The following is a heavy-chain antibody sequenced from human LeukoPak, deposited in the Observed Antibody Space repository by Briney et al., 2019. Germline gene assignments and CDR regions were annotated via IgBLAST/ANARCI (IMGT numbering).Heavy chain of an antibody. Sequence: GRSLRLSCAASGFNFDDYAMYWVRQAPGKGLEFVSGISWNSGTIGYTDSVKGRFTISRDNAKNSLYLQMNSLRAEDTALYYCAKGAPKAYSDSSGYYVSYDYWGQGTLVTVSS. V-gene: IGHV3-9*01. D-gene: IGHD3-22*01. CDR2: ISWNSGTI. J-gene: IGHJ4*02. CDR3: AKGAPKAYSDSSGYYVSYDY. CDR1: GFNFDDYA.